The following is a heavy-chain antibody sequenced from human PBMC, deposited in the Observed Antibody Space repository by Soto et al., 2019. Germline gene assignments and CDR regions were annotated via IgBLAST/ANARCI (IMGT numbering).Heavy chain of an antibody. J-gene: IGHJ6*02. CDR3: ARVNYYYGLDV. V-gene: IGHV4-39*02. CDR1: GDSITSNSYF. CDR2: IYYSGTT. Sequence: SETLSLTCTVSGDSITSNSYFWAWIRQPPGKGLEWIGSIYYSGTTYYNPSLKSRVTISVDRSKNQFSLKLSSVTAADTAVFYCARVNYYYGLDVWGQGTTVTVSS.